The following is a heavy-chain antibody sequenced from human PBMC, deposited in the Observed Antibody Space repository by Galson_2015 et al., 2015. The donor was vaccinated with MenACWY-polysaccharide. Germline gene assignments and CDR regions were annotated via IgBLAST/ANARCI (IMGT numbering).Heavy chain of an antibody. CDR2: IQYDGSKI. V-gene: IGHV3-33*05. CDR3: AREGSRIVFHAFDV. J-gene: IGHJ3*01. D-gene: IGHD2-15*01. CDR1: GLRFSGSG. Sequence: SLRLSCAASGLRFSGSGMHWVRQAPGKGLEWVAVIQYDGSKIVYADSVKGRFTVSSDNSKTTLYLVMNSLRAEDTAVYYCAREGSRIVFHAFDVWGQGTMVIVSS.